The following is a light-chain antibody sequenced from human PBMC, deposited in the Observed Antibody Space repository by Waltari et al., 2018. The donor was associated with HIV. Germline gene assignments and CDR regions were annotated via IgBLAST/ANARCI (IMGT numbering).Light chain of an antibody. CDR2: AAS. J-gene: IGKJ4*01. CDR3: QQSFSSPFT. V-gene: IGKV1-39*01. Sequence: DIQVTQPPSSLSASVGDRVTITCRASQSISSFLNWYQQKPGKAPKLLIYAASSLQSGVPSRFTGSGSGTDFTLTISSLQPEDFATYYCQQSFSSPFTFGGGTKVEIK. CDR1: QSISSF.